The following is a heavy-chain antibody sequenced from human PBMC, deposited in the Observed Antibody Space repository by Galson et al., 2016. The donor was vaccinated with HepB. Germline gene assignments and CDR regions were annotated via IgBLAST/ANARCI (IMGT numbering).Heavy chain of an antibody. Sequence: SLRLSCAASGFTFSSYWMHWVRQAPGKGLVWVSRINSDGSTTHYADSVKGRFTISRDNAKNTLYLQMNYLRAEDTAVYYCVNLGTTRTWGQGTQVTVSS. CDR2: INSDGSTT. CDR3: VNLGTTRT. J-gene: IGHJ5*02. V-gene: IGHV3-74*01. D-gene: IGHD1-26*01. CDR1: GFTFSSYW.